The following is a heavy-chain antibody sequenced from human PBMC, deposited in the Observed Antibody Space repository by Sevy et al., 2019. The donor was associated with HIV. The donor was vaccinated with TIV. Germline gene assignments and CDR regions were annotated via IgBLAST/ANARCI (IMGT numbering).Heavy chain of an antibody. CDR2: IKQDQSEK. Sequence: GGSLRLSCETSGFIFTDYWMSWVRQIPGKGLEWVATIKQDQSEKYYVDSLKGRFAISRDSAKKSGSLQMNGLRAEDTALYFCAREVGGFNWRPYYFDSWGQGTLVTVSS. CDR1: GFIFTDYW. CDR3: AREVGGFNWRPYYFDS. V-gene: IGHV3-7*01. J-gene: IGHJ4*02. D-gene: IGHD3-3*01.